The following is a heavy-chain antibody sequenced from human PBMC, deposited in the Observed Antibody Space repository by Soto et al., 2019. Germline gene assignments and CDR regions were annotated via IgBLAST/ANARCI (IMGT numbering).Heavy chain of an antibody. J-gene: IGHJ3*02. CDR1: GGSISSYY. CDR3: GRGGHYDSSGEQPDAFDI. CDR2: IYYSGST. V-gene: IGHV4-59*01. Sequence: SQTLSLTCTVSGGSISSYYWSWIRQPPGKGLEWIWYIYYSGSTDYNPSLKSRVTISVDTSKNQFSLKLSSVTAADTAVYYCGRGGHYDSSGEQPDAFDIWGQGTMVTV. D-gene: IGHD3-22*01.